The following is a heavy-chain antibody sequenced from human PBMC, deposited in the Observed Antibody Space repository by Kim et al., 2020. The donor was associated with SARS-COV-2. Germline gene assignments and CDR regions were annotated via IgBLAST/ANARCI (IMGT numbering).Heavy chain of an antibody. J-gene: IGHJ4*02. CDR3: AKDIVVVPAAATTFDY. V-gene: IGHV3-9*01. Sequence: GGSLRLSCAASGFTFDDYAMHWVRQAPGKGLEWVSGISWNSGSIGYADSVKGRFTISRDNAKNSLYLQMNSLRAEDTALYYCAKDIVVVPAAATTFDYWGQGTLVTVSS. CDR1: GFTFDDYA. CDR2: ISWNSGSI. D-gene: IGHD2-2*01.